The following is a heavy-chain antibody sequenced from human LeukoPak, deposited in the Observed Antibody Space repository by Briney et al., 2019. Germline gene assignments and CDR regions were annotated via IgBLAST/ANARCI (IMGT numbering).Heavy chain of an antibody. CDR3: ARDRGEVVPAATRPYNWFDP. CDR2: INPSGGST. J-gene: IGHJ5*02. Sequence: GASVKVSCKASGYTLTSYYMHWVRQAPGQGLEWMGIINPSGGSTSYAQKFQGRVTTTRDTSTSTVYMELSSLRSEDTAVYYCARDRGEVVPAATRPYNWFDPWGQGTLVTVSS. D-gene: IGHD2-2*01. V-gene: IGHV1-46*01. CDR1: GYTLTSYY.